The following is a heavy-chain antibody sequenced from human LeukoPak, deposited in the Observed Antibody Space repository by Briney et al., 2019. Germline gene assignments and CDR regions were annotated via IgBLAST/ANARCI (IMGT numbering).Heavy chain of an antibody. CDR1: GFTFDDYA. D-gene: IGHD3-22*01. CDR3: AKDIGDYYESSGYYPVGAFDI. Sequence: QAGGSLSLSCAASGFTFDDYAMHWVRQAPGRGLGWVLGISWDGGSIGYADSVKSRFTISRDNTKNSLYLQMNSLRAEDTALYYCAKDIGDYYESSGYYPVGAFDIWGQGTMVTVSS. CDR2: ISWDGGSI. J-gene: IGHJ3*02. V-gene: IGHV3-9*01.